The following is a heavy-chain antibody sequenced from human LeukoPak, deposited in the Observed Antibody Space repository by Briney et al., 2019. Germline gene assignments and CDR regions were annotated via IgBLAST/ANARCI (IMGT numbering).Heavy chain of an antibody. CDR1: GFTFSDYY. J-gene: IGHJ4*02. V-gene: IGHV4-59*12. D-gene: IGHD3-22*01. Sequence: PGGSLRLSCTASGFTFSDYYMSWIRQAPGKGLEWIGYIYRSGTTHYNPSLKSRVTISADRSKNQFSLRLSSMTAADTAVYYCARANYYYDSSGYYYNYYFDSWGQGALVTVSS. CDR2: IYRSGTT. CDR3: ARANYYYDSSGYYYNYYFDS.